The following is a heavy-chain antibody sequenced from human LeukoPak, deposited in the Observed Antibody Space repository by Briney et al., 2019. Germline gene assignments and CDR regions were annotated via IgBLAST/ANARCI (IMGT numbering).Heavy chain of an antibody. CDR1: GFTFSSYW. CDR3: AREPTSNEYYYGSGSSGDAFDI. D-gene: IGHD3-10*01. Sequence: GGSLRLSCAASGFTFSSYWMHWVRQAPGKGLVWVSRINSDGSSTSYADSVKGRFTISRDNAKNTLYLQMNSLRAEDTAVYYCAREPTSNEYYYGSGSSGDAFDIWGQGTMVTVSS. CDR2: INSDGSST. J-gene: IGHJ3*02. V-gene: IGHV3-74*01.